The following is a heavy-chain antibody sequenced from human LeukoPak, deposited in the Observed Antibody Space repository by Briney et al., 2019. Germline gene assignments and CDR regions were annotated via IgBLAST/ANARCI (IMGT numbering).Heavy chain of an antibody. CDR1: GFTFSNAW. CDR2: IKSKTDGGTT. V-gene: IGHV3-15*01. D-gene: IGHD3-10*01. CDR3: TTVLYYGSVKDYYYYYYLDV. Sequence: GGSLRLSCAASGFTFSNAWMSWVRQAPGKGLEWVGRIKSKTDGGTTDYAAPVKGRFTISRDDSKNTLYLQMNSLKTEDTAVYYCTTVLYYGSVKDYYYYYYLDVWGKGTTVTISS. J-gene: IGHJ6*03.